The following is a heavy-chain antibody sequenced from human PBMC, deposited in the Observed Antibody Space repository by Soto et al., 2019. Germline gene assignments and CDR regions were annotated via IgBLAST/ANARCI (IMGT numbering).Heavy chain of an antibody. V-gene: IGHV1-3*01. J-gene: IGHJ4*02. CDR3: ARLASYPGVGYFDS. CDR2: INAGNGNT. D-gene: IGHD7-27*01. CDR1: GYTFTSYA. Sequence: ASVKVSCKASGYTFTSYAMHWVRQAPGQRLEWMGWINAGNGNTKYSQKFQGRVTITRDTSASTAYMELSSLISEDTAVYYCARLASYPGVGYFDSWGQGTLVTVSP.